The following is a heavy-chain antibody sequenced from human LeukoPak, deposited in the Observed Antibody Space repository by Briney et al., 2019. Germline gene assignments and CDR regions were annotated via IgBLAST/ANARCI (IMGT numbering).Heavy chain of an antibody. CDR2: ISYDGSNK. V-gene: IGHV3-30*04. J-gene: IGHJ4*02. Sequence: GGSLRLSCAASGFTFSSYAMHWVRQAPGKGLEWVAVISYDGSNKYYADSVKGRFTTSRDNSKNTLYLQMNSLRAEDTAVYYCARPPRGYDSGDYWGQGTLVTVSS. CDR3: ARPPRGYDSGDY. D-gene: IGHD5-12*01. CDR1: GFTFSSYA.